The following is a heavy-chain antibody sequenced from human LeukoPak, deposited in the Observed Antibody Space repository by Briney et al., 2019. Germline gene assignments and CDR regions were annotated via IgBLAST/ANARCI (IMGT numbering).Heavy chain of an antibody. CDR2: IYSNGIT. CDR3: ASSPNFYYYYMGV. J-gene: IGHJ6*03. CDR1: GGSISSYY. Sequence: PSETLSLTCTVSGGSISSYYWSWIRQPAGKGLEWIGRIYSNGITNYNPSLKSRVTMSVDTSKKEFSLTLSSVTAADTAVYYCASSPNFYYYYMGVWGKGTTVTVSS. V-gene: IGHV4-4*07.